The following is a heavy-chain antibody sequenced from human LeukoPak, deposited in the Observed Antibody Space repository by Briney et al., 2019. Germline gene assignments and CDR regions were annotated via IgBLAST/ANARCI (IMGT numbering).Heavy chain of an antibody. J-gene: IGHJ4*02. D-gene: IGHD1-1*01. CDR2: INKDGSDT. V-gene: IGHV3-7*01. CDR1: GFTFRKYW. CDR3: SSWNGRDC. Sequence: GGSLRLSCVASGFTFRKYWMSWVRQAPGKGLEWVANINKDGSDTYYVDSVKGRFIISRDNAQNSLYLQMNTLRVDDTAVYYCSSWNGRDCWGLGTPVTVSS.